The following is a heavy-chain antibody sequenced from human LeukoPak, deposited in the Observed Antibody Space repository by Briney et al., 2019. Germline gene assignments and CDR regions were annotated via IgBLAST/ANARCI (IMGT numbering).Heavy chain of an antibody. CDR2: VNPSSGGT. D-gene: IGHD2-15*01. Sequence: ASVKVSCKASGYTFTGHYIHWVRQAPGQGLEWMGSVNPSSGGTEYSQKFQGRVIMTRDTSISTAYLELTRLKSDATAVYYCARGNECRASCLNSDYYYYMEVWGKGTALTVSS. CDR1: GYTFTGHY. J-gene: IGHJ6*03. CDR3: ARGNECRASCLNSDYYYYMEV. V-gene: IGHV1-2*02.